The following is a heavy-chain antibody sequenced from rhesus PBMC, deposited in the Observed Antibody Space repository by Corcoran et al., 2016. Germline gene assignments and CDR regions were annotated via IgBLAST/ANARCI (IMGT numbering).Heavy chain of an antibody. CDR3: ARLTTVAATWFYGLDS. D-gene: IGHD4-29*01. CDR1: GGSFSSYW. Sequence: QVQLQESGPGLVKPSETLSLTCAVSGGSFSSYWWSWIRQPPGKGLEWVGEMKGNGGRTTPTPPLKGLFPISKDASKSQLSLELSVVPAADTAVYYWARLTTVAATWFYGLDSWGQGVVVTVSS. CDR2: MKGNGGRT. V-gene: IGHV4-80*01. J-gene: IGHJ6*01.